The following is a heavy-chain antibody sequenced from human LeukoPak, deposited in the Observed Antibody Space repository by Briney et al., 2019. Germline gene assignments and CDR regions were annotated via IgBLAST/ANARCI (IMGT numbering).Heavy chain of an antibody. CDR1: GGTFSGYA. CDR3: ARGGERAVSSGYYGY. CDR2: IIPIFGAA. Sequence: SVKVSCKASGGTFSGYAISWVRQAPGQGLEWMGRIIPIFGAANYAQKFQGRVTIITDESTRTAYMELSSLKSEDTAVYYCARGGERAVSSGYYGYWGQGTLVTVSS. J-gene: IGHJ4*02. D-gene: IGHD3-22*01. V-gene: IGHV1-69*05.